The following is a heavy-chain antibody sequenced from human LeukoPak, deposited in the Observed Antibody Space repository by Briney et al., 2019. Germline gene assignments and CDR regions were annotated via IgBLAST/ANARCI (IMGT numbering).Heavy chain of an antibody. CDR3: ARGGRDGYNYFDY. V-gene: IGHV1-69*06. CDR1: GGTFSSYA. Sequence: SVKVSCKASGGTFSSYAISWVRQAPGQGLEWMGGIIPIFGTANYAQKFQGRVTITADKSTSTAYMELSSLRSEDTAVYYCARGGRDGYNYFDYWGQGTLVTVSS. D-gene: IGHD5-24*01. CDR2: IIPIFGTA. J-gene: IGHJ4*02.